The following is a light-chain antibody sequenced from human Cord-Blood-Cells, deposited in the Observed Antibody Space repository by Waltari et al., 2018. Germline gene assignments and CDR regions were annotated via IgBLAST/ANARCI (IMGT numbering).Light chain of an antibody. V-gene: IGLV4-69*01. CDR1: SGHSSYA. CDR2: LNSDGSH. CDR3: QTWGTGIVV. Sequence: QLVLTQSPSASASLGASVKLTCTLSSGHSSYAIAWHPQQPEKGPRYLMKLNSDGSHSKGDGIPVRFSGSSSGAERYLTISSLQSEDEADYYCQTWGTGIVVFGGGTKLTVL. J-gene: IGLJ2*01.